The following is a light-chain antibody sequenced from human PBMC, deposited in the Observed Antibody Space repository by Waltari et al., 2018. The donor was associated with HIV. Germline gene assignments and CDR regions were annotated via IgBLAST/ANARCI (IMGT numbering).Light chain of an antibody. CDR2: SAS. Sequence: DIQMTQSPSSLSASVGDRVTMTCRASQKIGTSLNWYQQNPGKAPKLLIYSASSLQSGVPSRFSGSGSGTDFTLPISSLQPEDFATYYCQQGYSRTFGQGTKVEIK. J-gene: IGKJ1*01. V-gene: IGKV1-39*01. CDR1: QKIGTS. CDR3: QQGYSRT.